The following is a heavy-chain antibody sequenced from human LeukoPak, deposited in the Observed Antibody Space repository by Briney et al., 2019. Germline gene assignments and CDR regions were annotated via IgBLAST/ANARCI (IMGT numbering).Heavy chain of an antibody. V-gene: IGHV1-24*01. CDR2: FDPEDGET. CDR1: GYTLTELS. J-gene: IGHJ4*02. Sequence: ASVKVSCKVSGYTLTELSMHWVRQAPGKGLEWMGGFDPEDGETIYAQKFQGRVTMTEDTSTDTAYMELSSLRAEDTAVYYCAREGGYIVGATFPFDYWGQGTLVTVSS. D-gene: IGHD1-26*01. CDR3: AREGGYIVGATFPFDY.